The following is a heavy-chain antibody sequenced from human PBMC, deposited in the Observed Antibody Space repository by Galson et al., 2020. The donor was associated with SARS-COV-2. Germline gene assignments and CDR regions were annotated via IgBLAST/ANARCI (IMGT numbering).Heavy chain of an antibody. CDR2: IDWDDDK. Sequence: ESSPTLVKPTQTLTLTCTFSGFSLRTSGMCVSWIRQPPGKALEWLARIDWDDDKYYSTSLKTRLTISKDTSKNQVVLTMTNMDPVDTATYYCARDDSSGRWRFDPWGQGTPVTVSS. CDR1: GFSLRTSGMC. D-gene: IGHD3-22*01. V-gene: IGHV2-70*11. J-gene: IGHJ5*02. CDR3: ARDDSSGRWRFDP.